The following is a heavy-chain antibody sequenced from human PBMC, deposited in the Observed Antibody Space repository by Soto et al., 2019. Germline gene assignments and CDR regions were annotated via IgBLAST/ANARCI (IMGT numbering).Heavy chain of an antibody. CDR2: ISGSGGST. CDR1: GFTFSSYA. D-gene: IGHD2-2*01. CDR3: ARDRRLGYCISTSCPGPYYYYGMDV. J-gene: IGHJ6*02. V-gene: IGHV3-23*01. Sequence: GSLRLSCAASGFTFSSYAMSWVRQAPGKGLEWVSAISGSGGSTYYADSVKGRFTISRDNSKNTLYLQMNSLRAEDTAVYYCARDRRLGYCISTSCPGPYYYYGMDVWGQGTTVTVSS.